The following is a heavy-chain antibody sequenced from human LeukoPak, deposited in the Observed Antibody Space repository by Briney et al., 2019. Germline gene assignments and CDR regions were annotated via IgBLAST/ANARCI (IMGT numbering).Heavy chain of an antibody. J-gene: IGHJ4*02. V-gene: IGHV1-2*04. CDR2: INPNSGGT. D-gene: IGHD2-15*01. CDR3: ARDRCSGGSCYSFDY. Sequence: EASVKVSRKASGYTFTGYYMHWVRQAPGQGLEWMGWINPNSGGTNYAQKFQGWVTMTRDTSISTAYMELSRLRSDDTAVYYCARDRCSGGSCYSFDYWGQGTLVTVSS. CDR1: GYTFTGYY.